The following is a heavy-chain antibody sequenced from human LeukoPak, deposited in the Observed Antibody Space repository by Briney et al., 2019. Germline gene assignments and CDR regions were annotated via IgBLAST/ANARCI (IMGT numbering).Heavy chain of an antibody. Sequence: GGTLRLSCAGSGFTFSSYGMSWVRQAPGKGLEWVSAISGSGGSTYYADSVKGRFTISRDNAKNSLYLQMNSLRAEDTAVYYCARHGRWLQFGLDYWGQGTLVTVSS. D-gene: IGHD5-24*01. J-gene: IGHJ4*02. V-gene: IGHV3-23*01. CDR3: ARHGRWLQFGLDY. CDR1: GFTFSSYG. CDR2: ISGSGGST.